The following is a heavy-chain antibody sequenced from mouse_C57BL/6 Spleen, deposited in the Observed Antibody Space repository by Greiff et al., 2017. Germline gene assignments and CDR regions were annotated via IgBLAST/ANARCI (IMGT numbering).Heavy chain of an antibody. D-gene: IGHD2-1*01. Sequence: EVKLMESEGGLVQPGSSMKLSCTASGFTFSDYYMAWVRQVPEKGLEWVANINYDGSSTYYLDSLKSRFIISRDNAKNNLYLQMSSLKSEDTATYDCTRYYGNFYAMDYWGQGTSVTVSS. CDR1: GFTFSDYY. CDR2: INYDGSST. J-gene: IGHJ4*01. V-gene: IGHV5-16*01. CDR3: TRYYGNFYAMDY.